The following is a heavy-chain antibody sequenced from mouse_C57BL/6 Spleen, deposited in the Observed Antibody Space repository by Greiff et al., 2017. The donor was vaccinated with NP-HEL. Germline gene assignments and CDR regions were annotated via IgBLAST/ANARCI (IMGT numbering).Heavy chain of an antibody. CDR1: GYTFTDYN. CDR2: INPNNGGT. V-gene: IGHV1-22*01. D-gene: IGHD2-4*01. Sequence: EVQLQESGPELVKPGASVKMSCKASGYTFTDYNMHWVKQSHGKSLEWIGYINPNNGGTSYNQKFKGKATLTVNKSSSTAYMELRSLTSEDSAVYYCARGGYDCPSFAYWGQGTLVTVSA. CDR3: ARGGYDCPSFAY. J-gene: IGHJ3*01.